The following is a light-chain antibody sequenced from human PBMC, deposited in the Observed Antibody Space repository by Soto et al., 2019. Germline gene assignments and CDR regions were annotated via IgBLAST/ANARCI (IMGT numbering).Light chain of an antibody. CDR3: QTWGSGTVV. J-gene: IGLJ2*01. V-gene: IGLV4-69*01. Sequence: QPVLTQSPSASASLGASVKLTCTLSSGHSSYAIAWHQQQPEKGPRYLMKLNSDGSHSKGDGIPDRFSGSSSGAERYLTISSLQSEDAAEYYCQTWGSGTVVFGGGTKLTVL. CDR2: LNSDGSH. CDR1: SGHSSYA.